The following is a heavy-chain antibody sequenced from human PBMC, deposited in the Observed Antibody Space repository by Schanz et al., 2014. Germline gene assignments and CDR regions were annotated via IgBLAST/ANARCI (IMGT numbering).Heavy chain of an antibody. D-gene: IGHD6-13*01. CDR2: IRSGGGST. CDR1: GFTFSAYA. Sequence: EVQLLESGGGLVQPGGSLRLSCAASGFTFSAYAMTWVRQIPGKGLEWVSSIRSGGGSTYYADSVKGRFTISSDNSKSTLYLQMSSLRAEDTAVYCCAKSQGSSFDAWGQGTLVTVSS. CDR3: AKSQGSSFDA. J-gene: IGHJ4*02. V-gene: IGHV3-23*01.